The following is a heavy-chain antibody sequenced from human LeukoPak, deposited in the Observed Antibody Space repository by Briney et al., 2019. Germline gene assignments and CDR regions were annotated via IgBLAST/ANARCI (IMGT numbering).Heavy chain of an antibody. CDR3: AGGEYSYVYYFDY. J-gene: IGHJ4*02. Sequence: GGSLRLSCAASGFTFSSYSMSWVRQAPGKGLEWVSGISGSGGSIYHVDSVKGRFTISRDNSKNTLYLEMNSLRAEDTAVYYCAGGEYSYVYYFDYWGQGTLVSVSS. V-gene: IGHV3-23*01. CDR2: ISGSGGSI. D-gene: IGHD5-18*01. CDR1: GFTFSSYS.